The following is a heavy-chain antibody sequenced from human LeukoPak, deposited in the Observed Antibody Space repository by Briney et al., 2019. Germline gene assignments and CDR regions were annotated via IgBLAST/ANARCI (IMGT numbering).Heavy chain of an antibody. J-gene: IGHJ4*02. CDR1: GFTFSTYS. D-gene: IGHD2-21*02. Sequence: GGSLRLSCAASGFTFSTYSMNWVRQAPGKGLEWVAVISYDGSNKYHADSVKGRFTISRDNSKNTLYLQMNSLRAEDTAVYYCARAYCGGDCYSDLDYWGQGTLVTVSS. CDR3: ARAYCGGDCYSDLDY. V-gene: IGHV3-30*03. CDR2: ISYDGSNK.